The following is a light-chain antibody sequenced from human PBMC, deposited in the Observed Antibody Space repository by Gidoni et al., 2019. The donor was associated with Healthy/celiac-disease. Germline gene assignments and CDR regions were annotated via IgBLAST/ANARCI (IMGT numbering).Light chain of an antibody. V-gene: IGLV2-14*01. CDR2: DVS. CDR1: SSDVGGYNY. CDR3: SSYTSSSTYV. J-gene: IGLJ1*01. Sequence: QSALTQPAPVSWSPGQPIPISCTGTSSDVGGYNYVSWYQQHPGKAPKLMIYDVSNRPSGVSNRFSGSKSGNTASLTISGLQAEDEADYYCSSYTSSSTYVFGTGTKVTVL.